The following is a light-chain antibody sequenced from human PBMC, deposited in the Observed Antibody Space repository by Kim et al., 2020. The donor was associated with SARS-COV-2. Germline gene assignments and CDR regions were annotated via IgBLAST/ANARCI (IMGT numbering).Light chain of an antibody. Sequence: GQSITISCTGTSSDIGYYNYVSWYQQHPGKAPKPMIYDVSDRPSGVSNRFSGSKSGNTASLTISGLQAEDEADYYCGSYTRSSTLIFGGGTQLTVL. CDR2: DVS. CDR3: GSYTRSSTLI. CDR1: SSDIGYYNY. V-gene: IGLV2-14*03. J-gene: IGLJ2*01.